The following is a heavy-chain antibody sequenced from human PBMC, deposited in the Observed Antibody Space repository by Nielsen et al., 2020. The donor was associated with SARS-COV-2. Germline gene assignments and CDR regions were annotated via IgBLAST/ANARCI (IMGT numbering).Heavy chain of an antibody. CDR1: GGSISTGSHY. V-gene: IGHV4-61*01. Sequence: SETLSLTCILSGGSISTGSHYWSWIRQPPGKGLEWIGYIFYRGNTNYNPSLKSRVTISVDTSKNQFSLKVNSVTAADTAVYYCVRIDMATISVDYWGRGTLVTVS. J-gene: IGHJ4*02. CDR2: IFYRGNT. CDR3: VRIDMATISVDY. D-gene: IGHD5-24*01.